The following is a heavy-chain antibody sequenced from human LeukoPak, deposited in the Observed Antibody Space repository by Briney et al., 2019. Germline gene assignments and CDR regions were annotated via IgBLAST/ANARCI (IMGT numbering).Heavy chain of an antibody. V-gene: IGHV5-51*01. D-gene: IGHD3-10*01. CDR1: AYSFSTYW. CDR2: IYPDDSDT. CDR3: ARRNGGLRFDC. Sequence: GESLNISCTSSAYSFSTYWIGWVRHTPGKGLEWMGIIYPDDSDTRYSPSFQGQVTISADKSISTAYLQWSSLKASYTAIYYCARRNGGLRFDCWGQGTLVTVSS. J-gene: IGHJ4*02.